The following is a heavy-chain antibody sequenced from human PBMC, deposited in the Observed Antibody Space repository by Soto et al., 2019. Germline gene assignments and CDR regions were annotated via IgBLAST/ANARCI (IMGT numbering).Heavy chain of an antibody. Sequence: SETLSLTCTVSGGSISNANYYWSWICHHPGKGLEWIGYIYSTGTTYYSPSLESRVAISVDTSQNQFSLKLGAVTAADTAVYFCARASISSCVDRGCPAWFDPWGQGTLVTVSS. CDR3: ARASISSCVDRGCPAWFDP. CDR1: GGSISNANYY. V-gene: IGHV4-31*03. D-gene: IGHD3-22*01. CDR2: IYSTGTT. J-gene: IGHJ5*02.